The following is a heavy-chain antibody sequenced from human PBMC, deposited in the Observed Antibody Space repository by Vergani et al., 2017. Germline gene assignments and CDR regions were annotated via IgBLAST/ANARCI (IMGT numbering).Heavy chain of an antibody. CDR2: IQFDGINQ. J-gene: IGHJ4*02. D-gene: IGHD3-16*01. Sequence: QVQLVESGGGVVQRGGSLRPSFATSGFTFRNFAMQWIRQGPGKGLEFVPFIQFDGINQYYADSVKGRFTLSRDFSKNTLYLQMNSLRTDDTATYYCAKHFRGWGIDYWGQGTQVIVSS. CDR1: GFTFRNFA. V-gene: IGHV3-30*02. CDR3: AKHFRGWGIDY.